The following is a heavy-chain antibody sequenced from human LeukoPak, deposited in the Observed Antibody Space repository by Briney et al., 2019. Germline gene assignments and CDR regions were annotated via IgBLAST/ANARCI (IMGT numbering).Heavy chain of an antibody. CDR1: GGSFSGYY. Sequence: PSETLSLTCAVYGGSFSGYYWGWIRQPPGKGLEWIGNIYHSGSTYYNPSLKSRVTISVDTSKNQFSLKLSSVTAVDTALYYCARGYSSSWYFNWFDPWGQGTLVTVSS. D-gene: IGHD6-13*01. CDR3: ARGYSSSWYFNWFDP. V-gene: IGHV4-34*01. CDR2: IYHSGST. J-gene: IGHJ5*02.